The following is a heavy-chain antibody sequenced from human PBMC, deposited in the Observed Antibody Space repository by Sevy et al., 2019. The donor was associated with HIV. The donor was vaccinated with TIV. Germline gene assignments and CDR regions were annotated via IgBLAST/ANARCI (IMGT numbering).Heavy chain of an antibody. V-gene: IGHV1-24*01. CDR2: FDPEDGDPEDGKT. J-gene: IGHJ4*02. CDR3: ATTKDYYDSSGYPFDY. CDR1: GYTLTQFS. Sequence: ASVKVSCKVSGYTLTQFSMHWVRQAPGKGLAWMTTFDPEDGDPEDGKTIYAQKFLGRVTMTEDTSTDTAYMELSSLRADDTAVYYCATTKDYYDSSGYPFDYWGQGTLVTVSS. D-gene: IGHD3-22*01.